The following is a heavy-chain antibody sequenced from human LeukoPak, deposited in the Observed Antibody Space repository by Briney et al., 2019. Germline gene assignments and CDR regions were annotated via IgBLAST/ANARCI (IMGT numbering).Heavy chain of an antibody. V-gene: IGHV3-23*01. Sequence: SGGSLRLSCAASGFTFSSYAMSWVRQAPGKGLEAPGKGLEWVSTISASGHATYYPDSVRGRFTISRVNSKSTLHLQMDSLRAEDSALYYCAKWPEGATPKFHHWGQGTLVTVSS. CDR3: AKWPEGATPKFHH. CDR1: GFTFSSYA. D-gene: IGHD1-26*01. J-gene: IGHJ4*02. CDR2: ISASGHAT.